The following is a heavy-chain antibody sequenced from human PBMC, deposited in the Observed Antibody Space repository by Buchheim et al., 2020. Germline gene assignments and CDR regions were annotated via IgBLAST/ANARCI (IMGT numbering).Heavy chain of an antibody. V-gene: IGHV4-59*01. Sequence: QVQLQESGPGLVKPSETLSLTCTVSGGSISSYYWSWIRQPPGKGLEWIGYIYYSGSTNYNPSLKSRVTISVHTSKNQFSLTLSSVTAADTAVYYCARGLIVVVPAAISTYYYYMDVWGKGTT. J-gene: IGHJ6*03. CDR3: ARGLIVVVPAAISTYYYYMDV. CDR1: GGSISSYY. CDR2: IYYSGST. D-gene: IGHD2-2*02.